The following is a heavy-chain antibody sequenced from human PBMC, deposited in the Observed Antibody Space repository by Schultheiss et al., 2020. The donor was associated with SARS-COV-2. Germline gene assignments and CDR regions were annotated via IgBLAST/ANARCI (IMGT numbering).Heavy chain of an antibody. CDR3: AKLGFGGWFDP. V-gene: IGHV4-4*07. CDR2: IYTSGST. Sequence: SETLSLTCTVSGGPISHYYWSWIRQPAGKGLAWIGRIYTSGSTHYNPSLKSRVTMSVDTSKNQFSLKLSSLTATDTAVYYCAKLGFGGWFDPWGQGTLVTVA. CDR1: GGPISHYY. J-gene: IGHJ5*02. D-gene: IGHD3-10*01.